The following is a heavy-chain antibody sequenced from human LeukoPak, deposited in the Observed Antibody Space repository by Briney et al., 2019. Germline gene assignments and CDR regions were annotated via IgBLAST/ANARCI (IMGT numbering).Heavy chain of an antibody. CDR1: GFTFSNYA. D-gene: IGHD2-2*01. J-gene: IGHJ4*02. CDR3: AKDALRLCGSTSCYL. CDR2: ISTSGEST. Sequence: GGSLRLSCAASGFTFSNYAMTWVRQAPGKGLEWVSSISTSGESTYYADSVKGRFTISRDNSKNTLYLHMNSLRAEDTAIYYCAKDALRLCGSTSCYLWGQGTLVTVSS. V-gene: IGHV3-23*01.